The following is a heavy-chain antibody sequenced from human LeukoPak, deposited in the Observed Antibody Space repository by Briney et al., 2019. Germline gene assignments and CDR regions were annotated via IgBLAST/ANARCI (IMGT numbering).Heavy chain of an antibody. D-gene: IGHD4-17*01. CDR2: ISAYNGNT. CDR3: ARGWTTVTRKEHLDY. V-gene: IGHV1-18*04. Sequence: GASVKVSCKASGYTFTSYGISWVRQAPGQGLEWMGWISAYNGNTNYAQKLQGRVTMTTDTSTSTAYMELRSLRSDDTAVYYCARGWTTVTRKEHLDYWGQGTLVTVSS. CDR1: GYTFTSYG. J-gene: IGHJ4*02.